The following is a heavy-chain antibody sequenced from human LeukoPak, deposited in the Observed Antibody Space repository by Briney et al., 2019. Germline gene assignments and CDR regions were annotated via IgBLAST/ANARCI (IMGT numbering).Heavy chain of an antibody. Sequence: ASVKVSCKASGYTFTSYGISWVRQAPGQGLEWMGWISAYNGNTNYAQKFQGRVTMTRDTSTSTAYMEVSSLRSEDTAVYYCARSGGYHPLDYWGQGTLVTVSS. V-gene: IGHV1-18*01. J-gene: IGHJ4*02. D-gene: IGHD5-12*01. CDR1: GYTFTSYG. CDR3: ARSGGYHPLDY. CDR2: ISAYNGNT.